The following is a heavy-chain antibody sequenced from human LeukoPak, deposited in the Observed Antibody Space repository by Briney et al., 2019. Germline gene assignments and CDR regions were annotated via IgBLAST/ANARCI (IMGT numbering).Heavy chain of an antibody. CDR3: ARGDIVATAFDY. V-gene: IGHV4-39*07. Sequence: SETLSLTCTVSGGSISSSSYYWGWIRQPPGKGLEWIGSIYYSGSTYYNPSLKSRVTISVDTSKNQFSLKLSSVTAADTAVYYCARGDIVATAFDYWGQGTLVTVSS. D-gene: IGHD5-12*01. CDR1: GGSISSSSYY. J-gene: IGHJ4*02. CDR2: IYYSGST.